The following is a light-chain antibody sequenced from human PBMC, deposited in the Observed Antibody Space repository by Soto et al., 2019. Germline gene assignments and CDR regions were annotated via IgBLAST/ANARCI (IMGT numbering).Light chain of an antibody. CDR2: DAS. J-gene: IGKJ1*01. Sequence: DIQMTQSPSSLSPSVGDRVTITRRASRSISDWLAWYQQKPGKALELLIFDASNLKSGVSSRFSGSGSGTEFTLTISRLQPDDVATYYCLQYSSHSWTFGQGTKVDIK. CDR1: RSISDW. CDR3: LQYSSHSWT. V-gene: IGKV1-5*01.